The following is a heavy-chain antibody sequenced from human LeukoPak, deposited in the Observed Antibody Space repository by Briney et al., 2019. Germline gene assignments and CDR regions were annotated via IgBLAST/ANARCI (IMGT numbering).Heavy chain of an antibody. CDR1: GFTVSSNY. CDR3: AKDRGGSYYGFDY. V-gene: IGHV3-53*01. CDR2: IYSDGST. J-gene: IGHJ4*02. D-gene: IGHD1-26*01. Sequence: PGGSLRLSCAASGFTVSSNYMTWVRQAPGKGLEWVSVIYSDGSTFYADSVKGRFTIPRDNSKNTLYLQMNSLRAEDTAVYYCAKDRGGSYYGFDYWGQGTLVTVSS.